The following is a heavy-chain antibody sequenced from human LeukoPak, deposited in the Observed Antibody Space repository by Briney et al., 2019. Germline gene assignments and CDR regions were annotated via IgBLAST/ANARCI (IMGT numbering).Heavy chain of an antibody. CDR2: ISWNSGSI. J-gene: IGHJ6*02. V-gene: IGHV3-9*01. CDR3: AKEPSDYYYYGMDV. Sequence: GGSLRLSCAASGFTFDDYAMHWVRQAPGKGLEWVSGISWNSGSIGYADSVKGRFTISRDNAKNSLYLQMNSLRAEDTALYYCAKEPSDYYYYGMDVWGQGTTVTVSS. CDR1: GFTFDDYA.